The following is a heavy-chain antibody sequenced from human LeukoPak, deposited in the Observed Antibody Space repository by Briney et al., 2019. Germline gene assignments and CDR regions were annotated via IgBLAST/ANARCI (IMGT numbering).Heavy chain of an antibody. CDR3: AKLDAGDILTAPYYYGMDV. V-gene: IGHV3-23*01. CDR2: ISGSGGST. J-gene: IGHJ6*02. Sequence: GGSLRLSCAASGFTFSNCAMNWVRQTPGKGLEWVSAISGSGGSTYYADSVKGRFTISRDNSKNTLYLQMNSLRAEDTAVYYCAKLDAGDILTAPYYYGMDVWGQGTTVTVSS. D-gene: IGHD3-9*01. CDR1: GFTFSNCA.